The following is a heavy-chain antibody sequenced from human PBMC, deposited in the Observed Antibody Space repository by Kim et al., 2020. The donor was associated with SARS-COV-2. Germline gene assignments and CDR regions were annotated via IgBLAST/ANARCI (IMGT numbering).Heavy chain of an antibody. D-gene: IGHD3-10*01. Sequence: GGSLRLSCAASGFTFSSYSMNWVRQAPGKGLEWVSSISSSSSYIYYADSVKGRFTISRDNAKNSLYLQMNSLRAEDTAVYYCVRFNSLSGSENWFDPWGQGTLVTVSS. CDR2: ISSSSSYI. CDR3: VRFNSLSGSENWFDP. V-gene: IGHV3-21*04. J-gene: IGHJ5*02. CDR1: GFTFSSYS.